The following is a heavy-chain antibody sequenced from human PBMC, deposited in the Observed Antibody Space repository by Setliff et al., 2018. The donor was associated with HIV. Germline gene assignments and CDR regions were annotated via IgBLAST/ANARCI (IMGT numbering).Heavy chain of an antibody. CDR3: ARVETTVTSRLDY. CDR1: GFSISSGFF. CDR2: IYQSGTT. J-gene: IGHJ4*02. D-gene: IGHD4-17*01. Sequence: SETLSLTCAVSGFSISSGFFWGWVRQPPGKGLEWSGSIYQSGTTYYNPALKSRVTISVDTSKNQFSLRLTSVTAADTAVYFCARVETTVTSRLDYWGQGTLVTVSS. V-gene: IGHV4-38-2*01.